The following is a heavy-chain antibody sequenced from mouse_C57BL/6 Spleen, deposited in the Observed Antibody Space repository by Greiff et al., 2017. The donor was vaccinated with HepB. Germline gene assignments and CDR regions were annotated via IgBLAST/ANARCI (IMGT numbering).Heavy chain of an antibody. Sequence: EVHLVESGGGLVQPGGSMKLSCAASGFTFSDAWMDWVRQSPEKGLEWVAEIRNKANNHATYYAESVKGRFTISRDDSKSSVYLQMNSLRAEDTGIYYCTRYYDYDVWYFDVWGTGTTVTVSS. J-gene: IGHJ1*03. CDR3: TRYYDYDVWYFDV. V-gene: IGHV6-6*01. CDR2: IRNKANNHAT. CDR1: GFTFSDAW. D-gene: IGHD2-4*01.